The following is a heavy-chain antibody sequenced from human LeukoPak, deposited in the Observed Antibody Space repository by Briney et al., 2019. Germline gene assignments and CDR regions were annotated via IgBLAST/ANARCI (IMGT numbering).Heavy chain of an antibody. J-gene: IGHJ4*02. CDR3: ARDDYYGSGSYLGSFDY. Sequence: GRSLRLSCAASGFTFSSYAMHWVRQAPGKGXXXXXXXXXDGSNKYYADSVKGRFTISRDNSKNTLYLQMNSLRAEDTAVYYCARDDYYGSGSYLGSFDYWGQGTLVTVSS. V-gene: IGHV3-30*01. CDR2: XXXDGSNK. D-gene: IGHD3-10*01. CDR1: GFTFSSYA.